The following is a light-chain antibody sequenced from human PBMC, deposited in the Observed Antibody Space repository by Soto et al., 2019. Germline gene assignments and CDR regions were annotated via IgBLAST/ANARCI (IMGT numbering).Light chain of an antibody. CDR2: GAS. CDR1: QSVSSN. Sequence: EIVMTQSPATLSVSPGERATLSCRASQSVSSNLAWYQQKPGQAPRLLIYGASTRATGIPARFSGSGSGTEFPLTISSLQSEDFAVYYCQQYNNWPPMPFGQGTKVEI. CDR3: QQYNNWPPMP. J-gene: IGKJ1*01. V-gene: IGKV3-15*01.